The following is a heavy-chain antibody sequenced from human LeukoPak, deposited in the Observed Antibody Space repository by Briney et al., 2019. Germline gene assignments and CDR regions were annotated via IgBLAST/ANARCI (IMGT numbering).Heavy chain of an antibody. D-gene: IGHD3-10*01. J-gene: IGHJ5*02. Sequence: GVLRLSCAASGFTFSGYAMSWVRQAPGKGLEWVSAISGSGGSTYYADSVEGRFTISRDNSKNTLYLQMNSLRAEDTAVYYCAKDRYYYGSGINWFDPWGQGTLVTVSS. CDR2: ISGSGGST. CDR1: GFTFSGYA. V-gene: IGHV3-23*01. CDR3: AKDRYYYGSGINWFDP.